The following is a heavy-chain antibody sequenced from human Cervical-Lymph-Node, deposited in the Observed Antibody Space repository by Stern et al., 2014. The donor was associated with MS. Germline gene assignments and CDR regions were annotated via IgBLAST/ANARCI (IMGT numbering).Heavy chain of an antibody. CDR1: GGTFSSYE. CDR2: IIPTFDTP. Sequence: DQLVQSGAEVKKPGSSVKVSCKACGGTFSSYEITWVRQAPGQGLEWMGGIIPTFDTPTYAQKFQDRVTISADESTNTAYLELNGLKSDDTAIYFCARAYTYYSNSAGYWGQGTLVTVSS. V-gene: IGHV1-69*01. D-gene: IGHD3-10*01. J-gene: IGHJ4*02. CDR3: ARAYTYYSNSAGY.